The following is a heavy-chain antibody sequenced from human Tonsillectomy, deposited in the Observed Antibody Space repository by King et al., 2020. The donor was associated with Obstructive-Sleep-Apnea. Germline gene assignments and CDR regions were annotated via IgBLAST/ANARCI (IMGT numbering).Heavy chain of an antibody. Sequence: QLVESGPEVKKPGTSVKVSCKASGITFSRSAVQWVRQARGQRLEWIGWIVVDSGNTDHAQKFQERVIFTRDMSTSTAYMELSSLRSEDTAVYYCAAVANTAIGILDYWGQGTLVTVSS. V-gene: IGHV1-58*01. D-gene: IGHD2-15*01. CDR1: GITFSRSA. CDR3: AAVANTAIGILDY. J-gene: IGHJ4*02. CDR2: IVVDSGNT.